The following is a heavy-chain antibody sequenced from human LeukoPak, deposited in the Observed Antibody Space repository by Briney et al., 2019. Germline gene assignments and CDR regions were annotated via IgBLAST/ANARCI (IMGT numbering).Heavy chain of an antibody. CDR1: GFTFSSYA. J-gene: IGHJ4*02. D-gene: IGHD3-22*01. CDR3: ARGIDSSGYYPIDY. V-gene: IGHV3-64*01. CDR2: ISSNGGST. Sequence: QPGGTLRLSCAASGFTFSSYAMHWVRQAPGKGLEYVSAISSNGGSTYYANSVKGRFTISRDNSKNTLYLQMGSLRAEDMAVYYCARGIDSSGYYPIDYWGQGTLVTVSS.